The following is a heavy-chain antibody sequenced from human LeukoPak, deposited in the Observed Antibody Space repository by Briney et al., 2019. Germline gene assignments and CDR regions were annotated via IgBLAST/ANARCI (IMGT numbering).Heavy chain of an antibody. Sequence: PSETLSLTCTISDGSFSSNYWGYIRQPPGKGLEWIGCVFFSGSTNYNPSLKGRVTMPLDTSKSQFSLRLSSMTAADTAVYYCARVGPYYGSGSFDLWGQGTLVTVSS. CDR1: DGSFSSNY. D-gene: IGHD3-10*01. CDR2: VFFSGST. J-gene: IGHJ5*02. V-gene: IGHV4-59*01. CDR3: ARVGPYYGSGSFDL.